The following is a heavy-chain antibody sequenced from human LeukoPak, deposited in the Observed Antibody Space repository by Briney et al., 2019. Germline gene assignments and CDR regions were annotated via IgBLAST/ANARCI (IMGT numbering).Heavy chain of an antibody. D-gene: IGHD7-27*01. V-gene: IGHV4-4*07. Sequence: SETLSLTCTVSGGSISSYYWSWIRQPAGKGLEWIGRIYTSGSTNYNPSLKSRVTMSVDTSKNQFSLKLRSVTAADTAVYYCARGYNWGSPTRNFYYLDVWGRGTTVTVSS. J-gene: IGHJ6*03. CDR3: ARGYNWGSPTRNFYYLDV. CDR2: IYTSGST. CDR1: GGSISSYY.